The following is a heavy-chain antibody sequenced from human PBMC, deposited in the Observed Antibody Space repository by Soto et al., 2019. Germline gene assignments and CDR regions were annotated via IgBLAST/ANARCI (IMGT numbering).Heavy chain of an antibody. J-gene: IGHJ6*02. CDR1: GFTFSSYA. CDR2: ISGSGGST. CDR3: AKVGPYCSSTSCYVYYGMDV. Sequence: GGSLRLSCAASGFTFSSYAMSWVRQAPGKGLEWVSAISGSGGSTYYADSVKGRFTISRDNSKNTLYLQMNSLRAEDTAVYYCAKVGPYCSSTSCYVYYGMDVWGQGTTVTVSS. V-gene: IGHV3-23*01. D-gene: IGHD2-2*01.